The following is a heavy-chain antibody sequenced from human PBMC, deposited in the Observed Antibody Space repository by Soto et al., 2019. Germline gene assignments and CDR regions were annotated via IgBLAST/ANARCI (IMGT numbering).Heavy chain of an antibody. V-gene: IGHV2-70*04. CDR1: GFSLSTSGMR. Sequence: SGPTLVNPTQTLTLTCTFSGFSLSTSGMRVSWIRQPPGKALEWLARIDWDDDKFYSTSLKTRLTISKDTSKNQVVLTMTNMDPVDTATYYCARIAYPHDAFDIWGQGTMVTVSS. CDR3: ARIAYPHDAFDI. J-gene: IGHJ3*02. CDR2: IDWDDDK.